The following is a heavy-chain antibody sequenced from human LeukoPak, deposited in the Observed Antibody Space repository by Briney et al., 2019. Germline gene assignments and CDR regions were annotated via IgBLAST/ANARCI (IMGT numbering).Heavy chain of an antibody. CDR2: MSGSASSA. D-gene: IGHD3-10*01. CDR1: GFTFSSYA. Sequence: GGSLRLSCAASGFTFSSYAMSWVRQAPGKGLEWVSGMSGSASSAYYADSVKGRFTISRDNSKNTLYLQMNSLRAEDTAVFYCAKGRGSYNYYGMDVWGQGTTATVSS. CDR3: AKGRGSYNYYGMDV. V-gene: IGHV3-23*01. J-gene: IGHJ6*02.